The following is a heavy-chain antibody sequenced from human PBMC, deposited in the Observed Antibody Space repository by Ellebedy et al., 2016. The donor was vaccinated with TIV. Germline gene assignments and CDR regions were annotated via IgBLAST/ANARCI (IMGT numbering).Heavy chain of an antibody. J-gene: IGHJ4*02. Sequence: GESLKISCAASGFTFSTYGMHWVRQAPGKGLEWVEVISYEGSNKYYPDSVKGRFTISRDNSRNTLSLQMNSLRPEYTAVYYCASLMVYAMDLDYWGQGTLVTVSP. CDR1: GFTFSTYG. V-gene: IGHV3-30*03. D-gene: IGHD2-8*01. CDR2: ISYEGSNK. CDR3: ASLMVYAMDLDY.